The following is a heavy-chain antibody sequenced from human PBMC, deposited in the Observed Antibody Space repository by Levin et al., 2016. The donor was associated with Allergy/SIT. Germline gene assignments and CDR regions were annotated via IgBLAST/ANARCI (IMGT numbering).Heavy chain of an antibody. D-gene: IGHD6-6*01. CDR2: IIPIFGTA. CDR3: ARSLAGWSSSSRGYYYYGMDV. Sequence: SVKVSCKASGGTFSSYAISWVRQAPGQGLEWMGGIIPIFGTANYAQKFQGRVTITADESTSTAYMELSSLRSEDTAVYYCARSLAGWSSSSRGYYYYGMDVWGQGTTVTVSS. J-gene: IGHJ6*02. V-gene: IGHV1-69*13. CDR1: GGTFSSYA.